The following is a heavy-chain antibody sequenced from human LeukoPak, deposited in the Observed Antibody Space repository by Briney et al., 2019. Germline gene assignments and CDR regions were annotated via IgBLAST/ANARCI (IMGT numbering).Heavy chain of an antibody. CDR1: GGSISSGGFF. CDR3: ASAAAAGLNWFDP. D-gene: IGHD6-13*01. V-gene: IGHV4-31*03. Sequence: SSQTLSLTCTVSGGSISSGGFFWSWIRQHPGKGLEWIGSIYDSESTYYNPSLKSRVTISVDTSKNQFSLKLSSVTAADTAVYHCASAAAAGLNWFDPWGQGTLVTVSS. J-gene: IGHJ5*02. CDR2: IYDSEST.